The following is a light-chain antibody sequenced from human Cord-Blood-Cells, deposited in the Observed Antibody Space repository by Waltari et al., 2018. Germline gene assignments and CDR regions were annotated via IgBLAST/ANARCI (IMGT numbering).Light chain of an antibody. Sequence: QSPLTPPASVSGSPGQSITISCTGTSSDVGGYHYVSWYQQHPGKAPKLMIYDVSKRPSGVSNRFSGSKSGNTASLTISGLQAEDEADYYCSSYTSSSTFVVFGGGTKLTVL. J-gene: IGLJ2*01. CDR1: SSDVGGYHY. CDR2: DVS. CDR3: SSYTSSSTFVV. V-gene: IGLV2-14*01.